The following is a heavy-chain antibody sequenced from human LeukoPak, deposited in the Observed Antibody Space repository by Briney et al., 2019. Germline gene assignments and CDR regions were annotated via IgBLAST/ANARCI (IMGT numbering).Heavy chain of an antibody. CDR2: INSDGSST. CDR1: GFTFSSYW. J-gene: IGHJ6*03. V-gene: IGHV3-74*01. Sequence: GGSLRLSCAASGFTFSSYWMHWVRQAPGKGLVWVSRINSDGSSTSYADSVKGRFTISRDNAKNTLYLQMNSLRAEDTAVYYCASLGHAGYYDFWSGYYMPYYMDVWGKETTVTVSS. CDR3: ASLGHAGYYDFWSGYYMPYYMDV. D-gene: IGHD3-3*01.